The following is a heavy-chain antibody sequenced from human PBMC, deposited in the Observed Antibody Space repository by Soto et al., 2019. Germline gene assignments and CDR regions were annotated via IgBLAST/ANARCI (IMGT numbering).Heavy chain of an antibody. Sequence: QVQLQESGPGLVKPSQTLSLTCTVSGGSISSGGYYWSWIRQHPGKGLEWIGYIYYSGSTYYNPSLKSRVTISVDTSKNPFSLKLSSVTAADTAVYYCAREAGRYYDSSGYYATTFDYWGQGTLVTVSS. J-gene: IGHJ4*02. D-gene: IGHD3-22*01. CDR1: GGSISSGGYY. V-gene: IGHV4-31*03. CDR3: AREAGRYYDSSGYYATTFDY. CDR2: IYYSGST.